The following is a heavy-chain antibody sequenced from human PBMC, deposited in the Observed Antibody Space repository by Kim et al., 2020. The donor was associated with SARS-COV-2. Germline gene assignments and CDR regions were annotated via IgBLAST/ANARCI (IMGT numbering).Heavy chain of an antibody. V-gene: IGHV3-23*01. Sequence: AGSVEGRFTISRDNSKKSLYLQMNSVRAEDTAVYYCAKPQSGDPEDGMDVWGQGTTVTVSS. D-gene: IGHD3-10*01. J-gene: IGHJ6*02. CDR3: AKPQSGDPEDGMDV.